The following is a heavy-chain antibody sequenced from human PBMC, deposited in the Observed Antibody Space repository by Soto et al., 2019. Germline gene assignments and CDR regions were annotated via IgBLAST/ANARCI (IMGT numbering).Heavy chain of an antibody. Sequence: TSETLFLPCTLSGGSLSSSSYHLGWIRQPPGKGLEWIGSIYYGGTTYYNPSLKSRVSMSVDTSKNQFSLRLSSVTAADTAVYYCARHFEYYYYYMDVWGKGTTVTVSS. CDR3: ARHFEYYYYYMDV. CDR2: IYYGGTT. J-gene: IGHJ6*03. V-gene: IGHV4-39*01. CDR1: GGSLSSSSYH.